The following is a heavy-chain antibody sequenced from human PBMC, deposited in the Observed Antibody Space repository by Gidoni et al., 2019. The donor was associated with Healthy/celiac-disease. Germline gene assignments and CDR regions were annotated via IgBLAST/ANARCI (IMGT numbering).Heavy chain of an antibody. J-gene: IGHJ2*01. CDR1: GGSISSSSYY. Sequence: QLQLQESGPGLVKPSETLSLTCTVSGGSISSSSYYWGWIRQPPGKGLEWLGSIYYSGSTYYNPSLKSRVTISVDTSKNQFSLKLSSVTAADTAVYYCARTYSSGWYWYFDLWGRGTLVTVSS. CDR3: ARTYSSGWYWYFDL. V-gene: IGHV4-39*01. CDR2: IYYSGST. D-gene: IGHD6-19*01.